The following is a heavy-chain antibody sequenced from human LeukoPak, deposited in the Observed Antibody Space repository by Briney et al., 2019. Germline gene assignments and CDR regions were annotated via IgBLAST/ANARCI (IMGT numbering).Heavy chain of an antibody. D-gene: IGHD2-15*01. CDR3: ARDPQDYYYYGMDV. CDR1: GFTFSSYW. Sequence: GGSLRLSCAASGFTFSSYWMSWVRQAPGKGLEWVANIKQDGSEKYYVDSVKGRFTISRDNAKNSLYLQMNSLRAEDTAVYYCARDPQDYYYYGMDVWGQGTTVTVSS. CDR2: IKQDGSEK. J-gene: IGHJ6*02. V-gene: IGHV3-7*01.